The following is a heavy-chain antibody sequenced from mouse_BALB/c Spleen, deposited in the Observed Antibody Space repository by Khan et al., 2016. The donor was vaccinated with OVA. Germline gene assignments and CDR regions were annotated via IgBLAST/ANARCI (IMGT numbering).Heavy chain of an antibody. Sequence: QVQLKESGAELARPGASVKMSCKASGYTFTTYTIHWVKQRPGQGLEWIGYIIPSNDYTNYNQEFKDRATLTADKSSSTAYMQLSSLTSEDSAVYYCAREGAYYRSDGWFAYWGQGTLVTVSA. CDR2: IIPSNDYT. CDR3: AREGAYYRSDGWFAY. J-gene: IGHJ3*01. CDR1: GYTFTTYT. V-gene: IGHV1-4*01. D-gene: IGHD2-14*01.